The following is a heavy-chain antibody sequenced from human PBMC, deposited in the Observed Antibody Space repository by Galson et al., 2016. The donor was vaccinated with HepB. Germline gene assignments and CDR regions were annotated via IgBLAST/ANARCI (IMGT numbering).Heavy chain of an antibody. D-gene: IGHD6-13*01. J-gene: IGHJ4*02. V-gene: IGHV3-23*01. Sequence: SLRLSCAASGFTFSSYAMTWVRQAPGKGLEWVSGISGSGANTYYANAVKGRFTISSDNSNNTLYLQVNSLGAEDTALYFCARYSDSWAPFDYWGQGSLVTVSS. CDR2: ISGSGANT. CDR3: ARYSDSWAPFDY. CDR1: GFTFSSYA.